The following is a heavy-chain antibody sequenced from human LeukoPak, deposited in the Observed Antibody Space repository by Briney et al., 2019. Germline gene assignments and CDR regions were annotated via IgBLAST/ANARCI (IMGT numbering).Heavy chain of an antibody. CDR2: ISGSGGST. CDR3: ARGPYYYDSSNYSPFDY. CDR1: GFTFSSYA. Sequence: GGSLRLSCAASGFTFSSYAMSWVRQAPGKGLEWVSAISGSGGSTYYADSVKGRFTISRDNSKNTLYLQMNSLRAEDTAVFYCARGPYYYDSSNYSPFDYWGQGTLVTVSS. J-gene: IGHJ4*02. D-gene: IGHD3-22*01. V-gene: IGHV3-23*01.